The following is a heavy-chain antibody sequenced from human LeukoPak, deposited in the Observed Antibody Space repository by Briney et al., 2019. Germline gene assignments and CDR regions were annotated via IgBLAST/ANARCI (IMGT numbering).Heavy chain of an antibody. D-gene: IGHD1-14*01. CDR3: ARAGPSVGMDV. Sequence: PGGSLRLSCAASGFTFSSYGMHWVRQAPGKGLEWVAVIWYDGSNKYYADSVKGRFTISRDNSKNTLYLQMNSPRAEDTAVYYCARAGPSVGMDVWGQGTTVTVSS. CDR1: GFTFSSYG. CDR2: IWYDGSNK. V-gene: IGHV3-33*01. J-gene: IGHJ6*02.